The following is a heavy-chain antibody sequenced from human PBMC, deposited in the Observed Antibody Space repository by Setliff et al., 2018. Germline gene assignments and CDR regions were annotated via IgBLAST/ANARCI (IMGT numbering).Heavy chain of an antibody. CDR1: GFSFTTGPGG. Sequence: GSGPTLVNPRQTLTLTCTFSGFSFTTGPGGVACIRQPPGKAPEWLALVYWDDDKRYDPSLKSRLTITKDTSKNQVVLTMTNMDPVDTATYFCAHTSGGGNSACFDYWGQGVLVTVSS. V-gene: IGHV2-5*05. J-gene: IGHJ4*02. D-gene: IGHD4-4*01. CDR3: AHTSGGGNSACFDY. CDR2: VYWDDDK.